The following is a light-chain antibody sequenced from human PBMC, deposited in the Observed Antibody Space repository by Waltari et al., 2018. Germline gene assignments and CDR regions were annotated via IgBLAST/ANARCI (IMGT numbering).Light chain of an antibody. J-gene: IGKJ5*01. CDR3: QQYNHWPAIT. Sequence: EIVMTQSPATLSVSAGERATLSCRASQSIYSNLPWYQQKPGQAPRLLIYEASTRATSIPARFRGGGCGTDVTLTISSLQSEDSAVYYCQQYNHWPAITFGQGTRLEI. CDR1: QSIYSN. V-gene: IGKV3-15*01. CDR2: EAS.